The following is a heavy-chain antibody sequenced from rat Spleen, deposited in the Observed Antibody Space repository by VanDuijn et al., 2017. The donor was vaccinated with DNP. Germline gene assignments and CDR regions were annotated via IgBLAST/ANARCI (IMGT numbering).Heavy chain of an antibody. Sequence: EVQLVESGGGLVQPGRSLKLSCVASGFTFNNYWMTWIRQAPGKGLEWVAYISSTSGTIHYADTVKGRFTISRDNAKNTLYLQLSSLRSEDTALYYCARHDYSSYIWDYWGQGVMVTVSS. J-gene: IGHJ2*01. D-gene: IGHD1-2*01. CDR2: ISSTSGTI. CDR3: ARHDYSSYIWDY. CDR1: GFTFNNYW. V-gene: IGHV5-31*01.